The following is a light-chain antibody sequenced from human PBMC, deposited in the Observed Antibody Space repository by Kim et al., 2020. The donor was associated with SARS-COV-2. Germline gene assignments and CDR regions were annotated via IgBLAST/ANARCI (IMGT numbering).Light chain of an antibody. CDR3: CSYAGSYRGV. J-gene: IGLJ1*01. V-gene: IGLV2-11*01. CDR2: DVS. Sequence: QSALTQPRSVSGSPVQSVTISCTGTSSDVGGYNYVSWYQQHPGKAPKLMIYDVSKRPSGVPDRFSGPKSGNTASLTISGLQAEDEADYYCCSYAGSYRGVFGTGTKVTVL. CDR1: SSDVGGYNY.